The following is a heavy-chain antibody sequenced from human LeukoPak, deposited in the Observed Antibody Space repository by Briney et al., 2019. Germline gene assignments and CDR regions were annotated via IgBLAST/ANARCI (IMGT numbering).Heavy chain of an antibody. Sequence: GESLKISCEGSGYSFSSYWISWVRQMPGKGLEWMGRIDPTDSYTDYSPSFQGHVTISVDRSISTAYLQWSSLKASDTAMYFCASSRAGTLKVHNWFDPWGQGSLVTVSS. V-gene: IGHV5-10-1*01. J-gene: IGHJ5*02. CDR1: GYSFSSYW. CDR3: ASSRAGTLKVHNWFDP. CDR2: IDPTDSYT. D-gene: IGHD6-19*01.